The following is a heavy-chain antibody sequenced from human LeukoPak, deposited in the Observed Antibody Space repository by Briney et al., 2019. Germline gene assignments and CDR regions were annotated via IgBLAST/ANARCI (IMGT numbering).Heavy chain of an antibody. CDR2: IYYSGST. CDR3: ATTVGSYFDY. D-gene: IGHD3-16*01. V-gene: IGHV4-31*03. J-gene: IGHJ4*02. CDR1: GGSISSGGYY. Sequence: SQTLSLTCTVSGGSISSGGYYWSWIRQHPGKGLEWIGYIYYSGSTYYNPSPKSRVTMSVDTSENQFSLKLSSVTAADTAVYYCATTVGSYFDYWSQGTLVTVSS.